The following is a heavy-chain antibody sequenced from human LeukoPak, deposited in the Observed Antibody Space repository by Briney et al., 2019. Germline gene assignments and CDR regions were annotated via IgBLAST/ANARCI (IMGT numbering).Heavy chain of an antibody. CDR2: ISYSGST. V-gene: IGHV4-59*01. D-gene: IGHD3-10*01. CDR3: AVGADPGSYHFDY. Sequence: SETLSLTCTVSGGSISSYYWSCIRQPPGKGLEWIGYISYSGSTNYNPSLKSRVTISVDTSKNQFSLTLSSVTAADTAVYYCAVGADPGSYHFDYWGQGTLVTVSS. CDR1: GGSISSYY. J-gene: IGHJ4*02.